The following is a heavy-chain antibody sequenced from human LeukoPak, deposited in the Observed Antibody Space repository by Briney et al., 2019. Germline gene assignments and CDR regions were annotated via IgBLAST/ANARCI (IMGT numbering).Heavy chain of an antibody. CDR3: ARRHVQYSSSSDPYYFDY. Sequence: SETLSLTCTVSGGSISSYYWSWIRQPPGKGLEWIGYIYYSGSTNYTPSLKSRVTISVDTSKNQFSLKLSSVTAADTAMFYCARRHVQYSSSSDPYYFDYWGQGTLVTVSS. V-gene: IGHV4-59*01. D-gene: IGHD6-6*01. CDR2: IYYSGST. CDR1: GGSISSYY. J-gene: IGHJ4*02.